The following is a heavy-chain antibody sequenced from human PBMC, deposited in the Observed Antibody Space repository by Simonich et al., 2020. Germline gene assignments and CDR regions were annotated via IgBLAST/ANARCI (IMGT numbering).Heavy chain of an antibody. J-gene: IGHJ4*02. CDR2: IYSGGST. D-gene: IGHD1-1*01. CDR3: ARWTATGYYFDY. CDR1: GFTVRCNY. Sequence: EVQLVESGGGLIQPGGSLRLSCAASGFTVRCNYMSWGRQAPGKGLGWVSVIYSGGSTYYADSVNGRFTISRDNSKNTLYLQINSLRAEDTAVYYCARWTATGYYFDYWGQGTLVTVSS. V-gene: IGHV3-53*01.